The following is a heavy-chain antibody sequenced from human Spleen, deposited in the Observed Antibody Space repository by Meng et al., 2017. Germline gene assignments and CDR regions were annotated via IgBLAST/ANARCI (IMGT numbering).Heavy chain of an antibody. CDR2: MDYSGST. Sequence: SETLSLTCTVSGGSISSYYCNWIRQPPGKGLEWIGYMDYSGSTNYNPSFKSRVTTSVDTSKSQFSLKLTSVTAADTAVYYCARNRGYCSSTSCFNDAFDVWGQGTMVTVSS. V-gene: IGHV4-59*01. D-gene: IGHD2-2*01. CDR3: ARNRGYCSSTSCFNDAFDV. CDR1: GGSISSYY. J-gene: IGHJ3*01.